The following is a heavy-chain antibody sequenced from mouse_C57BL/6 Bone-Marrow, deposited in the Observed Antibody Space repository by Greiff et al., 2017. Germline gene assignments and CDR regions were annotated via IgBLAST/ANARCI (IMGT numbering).Heavy chain of an antibody. V-gene: IGHV1-66*01. D-gene: IGHD3-3*01. J-gene: IGHJ3*01. CDR1: GYSFTSYY. CDR2: IYPGSGNT. CDR3: ARTRAFAY. Sequence: QVQLQQSGAELVRPGTSVKVSSKASGYSFTSYYIHWVKQRPGQGLEWIGWIYPGSGNTKYNEKFKGKATLTADTSSSTAYMQLSSLTSEDSAVYYCARTRAFAYWGQGTLVTVSA.